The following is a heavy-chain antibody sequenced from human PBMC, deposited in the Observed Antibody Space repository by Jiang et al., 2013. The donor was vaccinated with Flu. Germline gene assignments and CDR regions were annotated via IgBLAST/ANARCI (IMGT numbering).Heavy chain of an antibody. D-gene: IGHD4-23*01. Sequence: GAEVKKPGESLKISCEVSGNSFTNYWIGWVRQMPGKGLEWMGIIHARDSNTKYNPPFQGQVTISVDKSINTAFLQWSSLTASDTAMYYCTRAINGNFFFDYYGQGTLVTVSS. V-gene: IGHV5-51*01. CDR1: GNSFTNYW. CDR2: IHARDSNT. CDR3: TRAINGNFFFDY. J-gene: IGHJ4*02.